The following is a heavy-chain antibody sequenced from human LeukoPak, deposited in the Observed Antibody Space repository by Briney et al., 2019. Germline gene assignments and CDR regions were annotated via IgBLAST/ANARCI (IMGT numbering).Heavy chain of an antibody. Sequence: ASVKVSCKASGGTFSSYAISWVRQAPGQGLEWMGGIIPIFGTANYAQKFQGRVTITADESTSTAYMELSSLRSEDTAVYYCATGQLVVPAATNFDYWGQGTLVTVSS. CDR3: ATGQLVVPAATNFDY. CDR2: IIPIFGTA. CDR1: GGTFSSYA. J-gene: IGHJ4*02. D-gene: IGHD2-2*01. V-gene: IGHV1-69*13.